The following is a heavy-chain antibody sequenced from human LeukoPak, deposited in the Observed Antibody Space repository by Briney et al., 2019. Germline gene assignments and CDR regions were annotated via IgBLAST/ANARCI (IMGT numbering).Heavy chain of an antibody. Sequence: GGSLRLSCAASGFTFSSYAVGWVRQPPGKGLEWVSVTGVSGTSRYYADSVKDRFTISRDNSKSTLYLQMNRLRVEDTAVYYCAKDSSGTLFWFDPWGQGTLVTVSS. CDR2: TGVSGTSR. D-gene: IGHD6-13*01. V-gene: IGHV3-23*01. CDR1: GFTFSSYA. CDR3: AKDSSGTLFWFDP. J-gene: IGHJ5*02.